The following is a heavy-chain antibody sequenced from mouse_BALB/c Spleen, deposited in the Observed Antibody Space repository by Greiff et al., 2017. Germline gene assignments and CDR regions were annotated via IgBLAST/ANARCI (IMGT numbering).Heavy chain of an antibody. CDR1: GYTFPDYA. V-gene: IGHV1-67*01. CDR3: ALGMSWLAY. Sequence: VQLQQSGPELVRPGVSVKISCKGSGYTFPDYAMHWVKQSHAKSLEWIGVISTYYGNTNYNQKFKGKATMTVDKSSSTAYMELARLTSEDSAIYYCALGMSWLAYWGQGTLVTVSA. D-gene: IGHD3-3*01. J-gene: IGHJ3*01. CDR2: ISTYYGNT.